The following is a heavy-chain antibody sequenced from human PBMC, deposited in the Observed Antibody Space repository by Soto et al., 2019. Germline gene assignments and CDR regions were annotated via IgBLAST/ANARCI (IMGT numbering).Heavy chain of an antibody. CDR3: ARHDGDGYNYPPDY. J-gene: IGHJ4*02. CDR2: IYYSGST. Sequence: SETLSLTCTVSGGSISSSSYYWGWIRQPPGKGLEWIGSIYYSGSTYYNPSLKSRVTISVDTSKNQFSLKLSSVTAADTAVYYCARHDGDGYNYPPDYWGQGTLVTVS. V-gene: IGHV4-39*01. D-gene: IGHD5-12*01. CDR1: GGSISSSSYY.